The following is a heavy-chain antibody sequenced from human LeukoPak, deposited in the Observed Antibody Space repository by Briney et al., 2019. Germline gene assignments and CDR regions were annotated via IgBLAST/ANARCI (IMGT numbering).Heavy chain of an antibody. Sequence: SETLSLTCTVSGGSISSYYWSWIRQPPGKGLEWIGHIYYSGSTNYNPSLKSRVTISVDKSKNQFSLKLSSVTAADTAVYYCARDRPYCSSTSCPYYYGMDVWGQGTTATVSS. CDR2: IYYSGST. D-gene: IGHD2-2*01. CDR3: ARDRPYCSSTSCPYYYGMDV. J-gene: IGHJ6*02. CDR1: GGSISSYY. V-gene: IGHV4-59*12.